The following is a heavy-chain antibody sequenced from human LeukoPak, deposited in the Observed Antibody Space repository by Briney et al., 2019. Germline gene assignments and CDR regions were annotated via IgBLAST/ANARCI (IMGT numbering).Heavy chain of an antibody. J-gene: IGHJ3*02. D-gene: IGHD2-15*01. Sequence: SETLSLTCTVSGGSIGSGDYYWTWIRQPPGKGLEWIGYIYYSGSTNYNPSLKSRVTISVDTSKNQFSLKLSSVTAADTAVYYCARHSEVVVAATRVPDAFDIWGQGTMVTVSS. CDR2: IYYSGST. V-gene: IGHV4-61*08. CDR1: GGSIGSGDYY. CDR3: ARHSEVVVAATRVPDAFDI.